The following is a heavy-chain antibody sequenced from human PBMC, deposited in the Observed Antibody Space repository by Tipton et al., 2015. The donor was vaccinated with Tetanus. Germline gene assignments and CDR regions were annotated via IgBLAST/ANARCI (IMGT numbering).Heavy chain of an antibody. Sequence: TQSLTCTVSGGSISSDGAYWSWIRQHPGEGLEWIGYISNSGSTYYNPSLKSRVTISVDTSQKQISLKVNSVTAADTAVYYCARDRGVRGGYYYYHGMDVWGQGTTVTVSS. V-gene: IGHV4-31*03. J-gene: IGHJ6*02. CDR1: GGSISSDGAY. CDR2: ISNSGST. D-gene: IGHD3-10*01. CDR3: ARDRGVRGGYYYYHGMDV.